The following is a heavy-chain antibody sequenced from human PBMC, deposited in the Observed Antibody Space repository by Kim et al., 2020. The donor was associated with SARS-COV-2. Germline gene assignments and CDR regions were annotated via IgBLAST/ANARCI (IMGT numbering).Heavy chain of an antibody. J-gene: IGHJ5*02. D-gene: IGHD2-21*02. V-gene: IGHV3-33*08. CDR3: ARDGAYCRSGDCYLP. CDR2: IWYDGSNK. CDR1: GFTFSSYG. Sequence: GGSLRLSCAASGFTFSSYGMHWVRQAPGKGLEWVAVIWYDGSNKYYADSVKGRFTISRDNSKNTLYLQMNSLRAEDTAVYYCARDGAYCRSGDCYLPWGQGTLVTVSS.